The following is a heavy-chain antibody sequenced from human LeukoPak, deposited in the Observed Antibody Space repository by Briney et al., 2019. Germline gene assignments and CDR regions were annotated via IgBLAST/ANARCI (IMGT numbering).Heavy chain of an antibody. J-gene: IGHJ4*02. V-gene: IGHV4-34*01. CDR2: INHSGST. Sequence: PSETLSLTCAVSGGSFSGYYWSWIRQPPGKGLEWIGEINHSGSTNYNPSLKSRVTIPVDTSKNQFSLKLSSVTAADTAVYYCARGSQGYCSSTSCSFDYWGQGTLVTVSS. CDR3: ARGSQGYCSSTSCSFDY. D-gene: IGHD2-2*01. CDR1: GGSFSGYY.